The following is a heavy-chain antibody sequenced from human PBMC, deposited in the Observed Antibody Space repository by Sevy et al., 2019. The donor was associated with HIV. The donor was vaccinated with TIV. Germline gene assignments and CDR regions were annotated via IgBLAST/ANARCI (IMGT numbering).Heavy chain of an antibody. CDR2: IKSKTDGETT. Sequence: GGSLRLSCAASGFTFSNAWMSWVRQAPGKGLEWVGRIKSKTDGETTDYAAPVKGRFTISRDDSKNTLYLQMNSLKTEDTAVYYCTTDIGGSYSNYVWFDPWGQGTLVTVSS. CDR3: TTDIGGSYSNYVWFDP. J-gene: IGHJ5*02. CDR1: GFTFSNAW. V-gene: IGHV3-15*01. D-gene: IGHD4-4*01.